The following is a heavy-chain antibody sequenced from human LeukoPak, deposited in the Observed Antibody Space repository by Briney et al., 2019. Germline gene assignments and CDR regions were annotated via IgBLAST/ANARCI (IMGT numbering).Heavy chain of an antibody. CDR1: GYPFTSYD. J-gene: IGHJ6*02. D-gene: IGHD5-12*01. CDR2: MNPNSGNT. Sequence: ASVKVSFQASGYPFTSYDINWVRQATGQGLEWMGWMNPNSGNTGYAQKFQGRVTMTRNTSISTAYMELSSLRSEDTAVYYCARDGGYSAPHYYYYGMDVWGQGTTVTVSS. CDR3: ARDGGYSAPHYYYYGMDV. V-gene: IGHV1-8*01.